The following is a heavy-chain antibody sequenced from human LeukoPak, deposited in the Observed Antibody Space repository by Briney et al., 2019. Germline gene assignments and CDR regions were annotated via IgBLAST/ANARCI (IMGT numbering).Heavy chain of an antibody. CDR3: ARLEVQASWYHTRLYYGMDF. Sequence: ASVKVSCKASGYTFTSYGISWVRQAPGQGLEWMGWISAYNGNTNYAQKLQGRVTMTTDTSTSTAYMELRSLRSDDTAVYYCARLEVQASWYHTRLYYGMDFWGQGTTVTVSS. D-gene: IGHD6-13*01. CDR2: ISAYNGNT. J-gene: IGHJ6*02. V-gene: IGHV1-18*01. CDR1: GYTFTSYG.